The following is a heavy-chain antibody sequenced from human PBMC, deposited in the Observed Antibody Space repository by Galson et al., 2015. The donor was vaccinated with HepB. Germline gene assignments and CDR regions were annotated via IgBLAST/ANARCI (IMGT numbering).Heavy chain of an antibody. V-gene: IGHV1-2*04. D-gene: IGHD6-19*01. Sequence: SVKVSCKASGYTFTGYYMHWVRQAPGQGLEWMGWINPNSGGTNYAQKFQGWVTMTRDTSISTAYMELSRLRSDDTAVYYCARARFGAVAVFDYWGQGTLVTVSS. CDR3: ARARFGAVAVFDY. CDR1: GYTFTGYY. CDR2: INPNSGGT. J-gene: IGHJ4*02.